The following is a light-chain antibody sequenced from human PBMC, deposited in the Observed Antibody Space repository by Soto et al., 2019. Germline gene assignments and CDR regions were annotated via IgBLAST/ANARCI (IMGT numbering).Light chain of an antibody. CDR2: KAS. V-gene: IGKV1-5*03. CDR3: QMYNSYSWT. CDR1: QNIGPW. Sequence: DIQMAQSPSTLSASVGDRVTITCRASQNIGPWLAWYQQKPGGAPKVIIYKASNLESGVPSRFSGSGSGTEFTLTISSLKPDDFAIYYCQMYNSYSWTFGQGTKVEIK. J-gene: IGKJ1*01.